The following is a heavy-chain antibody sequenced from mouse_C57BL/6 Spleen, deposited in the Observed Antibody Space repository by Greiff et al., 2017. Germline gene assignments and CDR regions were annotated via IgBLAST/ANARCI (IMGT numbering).Heavy chain of an antibody. V-gene: IGHV1-81*01. CDR3: ARGDYGSSYGVWYFDY. CDR1: GYTFTSYG. Sequence: QVQLKESGAELARPGASVKLSCKASGYTFTSYGISWVKQRTGQGLEWIGEIYPRSGNTYYNEKFKGKATLTADKSSSTAYMELRSLTSEDSAVYFCARGDYGSSYGVWYFDYWGQGTTLTVSS. J-gene: IGHJ2*01. CDR2: IYPRSGNT. D-gene: IGHD1-1*01.